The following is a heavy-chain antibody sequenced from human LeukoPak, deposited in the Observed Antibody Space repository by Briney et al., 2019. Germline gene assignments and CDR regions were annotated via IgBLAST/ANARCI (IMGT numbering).Heavy chain of an antibody. J-gene: IGHJ4*02. CDR3: ARYLSSGYPVDY. V-gene: IGHV3-21*01. D-gene: IGHD3-22*01. CDR2: ISSSSSYI. Sequence: GGSLRLSCAASGFTFSSYSMNWVRQAPGKWLEWVSSISSSSSYIYYADSVKGRFTISRDNAKNSLYLQMNSLRAEDTAVYYCARYLSSGYPVDYWGQGTLVTVSS. CDR1: GFTFSSYS.